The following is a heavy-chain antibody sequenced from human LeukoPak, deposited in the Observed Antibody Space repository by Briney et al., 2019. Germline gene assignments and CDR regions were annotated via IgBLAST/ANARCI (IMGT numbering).Heavy chain of an antibody. CDR1: GFTFSSYS. Sequence: GGSLRLSCAASGFTFSSYSMNWVRQAPGKGLEWVSYISSSSSTIYYADSVKGRFTISRDNAKNSLYLQMNSLRAEDTAVYYCARDGRRPPYYFDYGGQGTLVTVSS. D-gene: IGHD3/OR15-3a*01. V-gene: IGHV3-48*01. CDR2: ISSSSSTI. CDR3: ARDGRRPPYYFDY. J-gene: IGHJ4*02.